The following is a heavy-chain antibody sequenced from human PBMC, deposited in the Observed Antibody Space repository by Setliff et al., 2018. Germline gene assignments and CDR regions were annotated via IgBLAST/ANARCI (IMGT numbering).Heavy chain of an antibody. CDR1: GGSISSSSYY. D-gene: IGHD1-26*01. CDR3: ARGGDSGSYFLANHDAFDI. CDR2: IHYSGST. Sequence: PSETLSLTCTVSGGSISSSSYYWGWIRQPPGKGLEWIGSIHYSGSTYYNPSLKSRVTISIDTSKNQFSLKLSSVTAADTAVYYCARGGDSGSYFLANHDAFDIWGRGTMVTVSS. J-gene: IGHJ3*02. V-gene: IGHV4-39*07.